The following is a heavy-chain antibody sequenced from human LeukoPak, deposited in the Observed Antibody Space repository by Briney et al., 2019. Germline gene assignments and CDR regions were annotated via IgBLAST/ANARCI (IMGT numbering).Heavy chain of an antibody. Sequence: GRSLRLSCVASGFSFDDYAMHWVRQAPGKGLEWVSGISWNSVTRAYADSVKGRFTISRDNAKNSLYLQMNSLRVEDMAFYYCARRYCSRTSCPNDAFDIWGQGTMVTVSS. V-gene: IGHV3-9*03. CDR1: GFSFDDYA. J-gene: IGHJ3*02. CDR2: ISWNSVTR. CDR3: ARRYCSRTSCPNDAFDI. D-gene: IGHD2-2*01.